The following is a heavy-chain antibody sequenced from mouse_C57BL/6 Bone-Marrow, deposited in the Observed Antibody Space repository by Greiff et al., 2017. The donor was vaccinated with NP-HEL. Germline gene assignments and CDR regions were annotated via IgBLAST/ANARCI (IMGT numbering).Heavy chain of an antibody. J-gene: IGHJ2*01. Sequence: QVQLKEPGTELVKPGASVKLSCKASGYTFTSYWMHWVKQRPGQGLEWIGNINPSNGGTNYNEKFKSKATLTVDKSSSTAYMQLSSLTSEDSAVYYCARWSYYGSSYDYFDYWGQGTTLTVSS. V-gene: IGHV1-53*01. CDR1: GYTFTSYW. CDR3: ARWSYYGSSYDYFDY. CDR2: INPSNGGT. D-gene: IGHD1-1*01.